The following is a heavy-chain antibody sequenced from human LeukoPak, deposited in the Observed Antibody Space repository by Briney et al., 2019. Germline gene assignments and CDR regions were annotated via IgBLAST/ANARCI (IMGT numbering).Heavy chain of an antibody. CDR2: ISAYNGNT. CDR1: GYTFTSYA. J-gene: IGHJ4*02. V-gene: IGHV1-18*01. Sequence: ASVKVSCKASGYTFTSYAMNWVRQAPGQGLEWMGWISAYNGNTNYAQKLQGRVTMTTDTSTSTAYMELRSLRSDDTAVYYCAREEDGRFDYWGQGTLVTVSS. CDR3: AREEDGRFDY.